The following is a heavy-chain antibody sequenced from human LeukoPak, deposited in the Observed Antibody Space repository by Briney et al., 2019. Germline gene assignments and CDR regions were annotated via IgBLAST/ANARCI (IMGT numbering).Heavy chain of an antibody. CDR2: IVLGSGNT. D-gene: IGHD3-3*01. CDR3: AAQRGASLHDFWSTRLFDP. CDR1: GFTFHTSA. V-gene: IGHV1-58*02. J-gene: IGHJ5*02. Sequence: ASVKVSCXASGFTFHTSAMQWVRQAPGQRLEWIGWIVLGSGNTVYSHKFHDRVIITRDMSTSTVYMELDSLGSEDTAVYYCAAQRGASLHDFWSTRLFDPWGQGTLVTVSS.